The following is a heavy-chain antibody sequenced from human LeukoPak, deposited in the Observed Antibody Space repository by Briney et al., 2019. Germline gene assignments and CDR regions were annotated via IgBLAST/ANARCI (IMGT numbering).Heavy chain of an antibody. V-gene: IGHV5-51*01. D-gene: IGHD3-3*01. Sequence: MAGESLKISCKGFGYNFTNFWTGWVRQMPGKGLEWMGVINPADSETRYSPSFQGQVTMSVDKSINTAYLHWGSLKASDTAIYFCARLSTRLLDHWGQGTRVTVSS. CDR1: GYNFTNFW. CDR3: ARLSTRLLDH. J-gene: IGHJ4*02. CDR2: INPADSET.